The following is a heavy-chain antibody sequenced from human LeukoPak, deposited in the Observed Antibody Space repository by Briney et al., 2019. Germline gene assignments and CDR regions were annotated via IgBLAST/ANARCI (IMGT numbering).Heavy chain of an antibody. V-gene: IGHV1-2*02. CDR1: GYTFTGYY. CDR3: ARGTYDYDSSGIYNFDY. D-gene: IGHD3-22*01. CDR2: INRDSGGT. Sequence: ASVKVSCKASGYTFTGYYMHWVRQAPGQGLEWVGWINRDSGGTNYAQKFQGRVTMTRDTSISTAYMELSRLRSDDTAIYYCARGTYDYDSSGIYNFDYWGQGTLVTVSS. J-gene: IGHJ4*02.